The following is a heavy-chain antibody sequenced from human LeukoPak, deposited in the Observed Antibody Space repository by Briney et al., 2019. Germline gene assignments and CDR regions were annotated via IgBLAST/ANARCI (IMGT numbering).Heavy chain of an antibody. CDR1: GYTFTGYY. J-gene: IGHJ6*02. CDR2: INPNSGGT. CDR3: ASRSYDSSGYSYCYYYYGVDV. Sequence: GASVKVSCKASGYTFTGYYMHWVRQAPGQGLGWMGWINPNSGGTNYAQKFQGRVTMTRDTSISTAYMELSRLRSDDTAVYYCASRSYDSSGYSYCYYYYGVDVWGQGTTVTVSS. V-gene: IGHV1-2*02. D-gene: IGHD3-22*01.